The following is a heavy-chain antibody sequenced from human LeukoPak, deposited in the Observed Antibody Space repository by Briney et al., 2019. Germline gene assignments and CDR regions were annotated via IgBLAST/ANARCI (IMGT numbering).Heavy chain of an antibody. Sequence: GGSLRLSCAASGFTFSSYSMNWVRQAPGKGLEWVSYISSSSSTIYYADSVKGRFTISRDNAKNSLYLQMNSLRAEDTAVYYCASGSYDFWSGYPIYYFDYWGQGTLVTVSS. V-gene: IGHV3-48*04. CDR3: ASGSYDFWSGYPIYYFDY. D-gene: IGHD3-3*01. J-gene: IGHJ4*02. CDR2: ISSSSSTI. CDR1: GFTFSSYS.